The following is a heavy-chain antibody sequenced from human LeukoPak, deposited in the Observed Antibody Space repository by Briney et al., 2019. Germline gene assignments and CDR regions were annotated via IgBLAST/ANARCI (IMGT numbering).Heavy chain of an antibody. CDR3: ASFRVFAGFDY. CDR1: GDSISSSY. J-gene: IGHJ4*02. Sequence: SETLSLTCTVSGDSISSSYWSWVRQPPGKGLEWIGYIHDTGATKYNPPLKSRVTTSLDTSKNQFSLKLNSVTAADTAVYYCASFRVFAGFDYWGLGALVAVSS. V-gene: IGHV4-59*08. CDR2: IHDTGAT.